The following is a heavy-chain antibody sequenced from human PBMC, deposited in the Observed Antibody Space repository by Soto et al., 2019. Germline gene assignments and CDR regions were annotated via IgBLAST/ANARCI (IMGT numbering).Heavy chain of an antibody. Sequence: SETLSLTCDVSGDSISSVNWWGWVRQPPGQGLEWIGEIYHTGTTNYNPSLQSRLTLSVDKSKNQLSLNLTSVTAADTAVYYCARGDCAARGGDCYGMYVWGQGSTVTVS. CDR2: IYHTGTT. CDR3: ARGDCAARGGDCYGMYV. CDR1: GDSISSVNW. D-gene: IGHD6-6*01. V-gene: IGHV4-4*02. J-gene: IGHJ6*02.